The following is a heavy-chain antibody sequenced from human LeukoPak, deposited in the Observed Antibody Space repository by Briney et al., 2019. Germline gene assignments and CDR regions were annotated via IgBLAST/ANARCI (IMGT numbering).Heavy chain of an antibody. CDR2: IVVGSGNT. CDR1: GFXFTTSA. J-gene: IGHJ6*02. D-gene: IGHD3-22*01. CDR3: AAASNYYDRSNYYSYAMDV. Sequence: SVKVSCKASGFXFTTSAVQWVRQARGQRLEWTGWIVVGSGNTNYAQKFQERVTITRDMSTSTVYMDLSSQRSEDTAVYYCAAASNYYDRSNYYSYAMDVWGQGTTVTVSS. V-gene: IGHV1-58*01.